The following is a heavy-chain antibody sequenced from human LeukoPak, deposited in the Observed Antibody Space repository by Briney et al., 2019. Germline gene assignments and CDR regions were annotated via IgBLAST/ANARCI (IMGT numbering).Heavy chain of an antibody. CDR1: GFTFSSYG. V-gene: IGHV3-33*01. D-gene: IGHD2/OR15-2a*01. J-gene: IGHJ4*02. CDR3: AREGPRGNSQFDY. CDR2: IWYDGSNK. Sequence: GGSLRLSCAASGFTFSSYGMHWVRQAPGKGLEWVALIWYDGSNKYYTDSVKGRLTISRDNSKNTLYLQMNSLRAEDTAIYYCAREGPRGNSQFDYWGQGTMVTVSS.